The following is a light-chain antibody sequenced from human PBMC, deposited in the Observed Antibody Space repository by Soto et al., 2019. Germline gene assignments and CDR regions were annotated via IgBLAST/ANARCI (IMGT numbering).Light chain of an antibody. V-gene: IGKV1-5*03. J-gene: IGKJ5*01. CDR2: KAS. CDR3: QQRSNWPPLT. Sequence: DIQMTQSPSTLSGSVGDRVTITCRASQTISSWLAWYQQTPGKAPKLLIYKASTLKSGVPSRFSGSGSGTDFTLTISSLDPEDFAVYYCQQRSNWPPLTFGQATRLEN. CDR1: QTISSW.